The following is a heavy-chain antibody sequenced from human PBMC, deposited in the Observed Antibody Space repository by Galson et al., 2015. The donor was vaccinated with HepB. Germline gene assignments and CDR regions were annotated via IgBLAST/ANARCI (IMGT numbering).Heavy chain of an antibody. D-gene: IGHD3-16*01. J-gene: IGHJ4*02. V-gene: IGHV3-48*02. Sequence: SLRLSCAASGLTFSGYAMNWARQAPGKGLEWISYISGSSSIIYYADSVRGRFTISRDNAKNSLYLQMNSLRDEDTAVYYCAGGSGGAYVAFDNWGQGTLVTVS. CDR1: GLTFSGYA. CDR2: ISGSSSII. CDR3: AGGSGGAYVAFDN.